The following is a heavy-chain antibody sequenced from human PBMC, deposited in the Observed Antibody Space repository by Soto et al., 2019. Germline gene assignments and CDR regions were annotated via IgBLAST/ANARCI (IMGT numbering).Heavy chain of an antibody. J-gene: IGHJ6*02. Sequence: SETLSLTCAVYGGSFSGYYWSWIRQPPGKGLEWIGEINHSGSTNYNPSLKSRVTISVDTSKNQFSLKLSSVTAADTAVYYCARSLYGLWFGEFHYYYYGMDVWGQGTTVTVSS. CDR2: INHSGST. CDR1: GGSFSGYY. V-gene: IGHV4-34*01. CDR3: ARSLYGLWFGEFHYYYYGMDV. D-gene: IGHD3-10*01.